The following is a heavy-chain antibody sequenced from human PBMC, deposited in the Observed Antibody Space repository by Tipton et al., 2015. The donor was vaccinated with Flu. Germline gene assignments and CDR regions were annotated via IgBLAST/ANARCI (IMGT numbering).Heavy chain of an antibody. CDR1: GYSFSSYG. J-gene: IGHJ4*02. CDR2: ISAYTGNT. CDR3: ARGRCVTCWGTGSSTFDF. Sequence: QSGAEVKKPGASVDVSCKVSGYSFSSYGISWVRQAPGQGLEWMGWISAYTGNTNYAQKLQGRVTMTTDTSTSTAYMELRSLTSDDTAVYYCARGRCVTCWGTGSSTFDFWGQGALVTVSS. V-gene: IGHV1-18*04. D-gene: IGHD3-10*01.